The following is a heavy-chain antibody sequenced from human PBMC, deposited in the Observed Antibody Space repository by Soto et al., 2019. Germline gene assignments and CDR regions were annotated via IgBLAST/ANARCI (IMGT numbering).Heavy chain of an antibody. V-gene: IGHV3-33*03. CDR1: GFTLTNYG. CDR3: VKESTPPFFDS. Sequence: GGSLRLSCVGSGFTLTNYGVHCVRQAPGKGLEWVALMWYDGLRQTYLDSVRGRFTVSRDSSTNTIYLQMNSLRVEDTGNYFCVKESTPPFFDSWGQGTPVTVSS. CDR2: MWYDGLRQ. J-gene: IGHJ4*02. D-gene: IGHD2-15*01.